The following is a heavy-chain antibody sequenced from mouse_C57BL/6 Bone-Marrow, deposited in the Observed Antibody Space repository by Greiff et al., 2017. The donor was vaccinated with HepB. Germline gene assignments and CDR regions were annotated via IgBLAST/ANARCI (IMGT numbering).Heavy chain of an antibody. D-gene: IGHD1-1*01. CDR3: ASDYYGSTMDY. Sequence: QVQLQQPGAELVRPGSSVKLSCKASGYTFTSYWMHWVKQRPIQGLEWIGNIDPSDSETHYNQKFKDKATLTVDKSSSTAYMQLSSLTSEDSAVYYCASDYYGSTMDYRGQGTSVTVSS. V-gene: IGHV1-52*01. CDR2: IDPSDSET. CDR1: GYTFTSYW. J-gene: IGHJ4*01.